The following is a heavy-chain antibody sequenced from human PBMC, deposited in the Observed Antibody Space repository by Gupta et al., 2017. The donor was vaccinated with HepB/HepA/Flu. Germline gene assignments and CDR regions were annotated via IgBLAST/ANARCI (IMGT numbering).Heavy chain of an antibody. CDR3: ASPPPEDIVVVPAARDAFDI. Sequence: GGTFSSYAISWVRQAPGQGLEWMVGIIPIFGTANYAQKFQGRVTITADESTSTAYMELSSLRSEDTAVYYCASPPPEDIVVVPAARDAFDIWGQGTMVTVSS. CDR1: GGTFSSYA. D-gene: IGHD2-2*01. CDR2: IIPIFGTA. V-gene: IGHV1-69*01. J-gene: IGHJ3*02.